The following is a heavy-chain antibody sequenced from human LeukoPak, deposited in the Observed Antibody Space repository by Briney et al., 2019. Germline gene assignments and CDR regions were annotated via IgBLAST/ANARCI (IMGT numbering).Heavy chain of an antibody. CDR1: GFTVSSNY. J-gene: IGHJ3*02. D-gene: IGHD1-26*01. V-gene: IGHV3-53*01. Sequence: GGSLRLSCAASGFTVSSNYMSWVRQAPGKGLEWVSVIYSGGSTYYADSVKGRFTISRDNAKKTLYLQMNSLRVEDTAVYYCLTVVETTIAAFDIWGQGTMVTVSS. CDR2: IYSGGST. CDR3: LTVVETTIAAFDI.